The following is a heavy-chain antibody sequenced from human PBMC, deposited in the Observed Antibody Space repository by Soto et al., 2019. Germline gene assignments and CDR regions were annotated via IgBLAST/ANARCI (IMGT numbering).Heavy chain of an antibody. CDR2: ISYDGSNK. CDR3: ASAPTTVVTPYYFDY. J-gene: IGHJ4*01. CDR1: GFTFSSYA. V-gene: IGHV3-30-3*01. D-gene: IGHD4-17*01. Sequence: GGSLRLSCTASGFTFSSYAMHWVRQAPGKGLEWVAVISYDGSNKYYADSVKGRFTISRDNSKNTPYLQMNSLRVEDTAVYYCASAPTTVVTPYYFDYWGHGTLVTVSS.